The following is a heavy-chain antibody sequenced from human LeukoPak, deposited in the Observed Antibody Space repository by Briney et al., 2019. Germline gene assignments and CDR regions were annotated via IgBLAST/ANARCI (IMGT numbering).Heavy chain of an antibody. J-gene: IGHJ4*02. CDR3: ATDTELLRLFDY. V-gene: IGHV1-46*01. D-gene: IGHD1-26*01. CDR1: GYTFTSYY. CDR2: INPSGGST. Sequence: GASVKVSCKASGYTFTSYYMHWVRQAPGQGLEWMGIINPSGGSTSYAQKFQGRVTMTRDTSTSTVYMELSSLRSEDTAVYYCATDTELLRLFDYWGQGTLVTVSS.